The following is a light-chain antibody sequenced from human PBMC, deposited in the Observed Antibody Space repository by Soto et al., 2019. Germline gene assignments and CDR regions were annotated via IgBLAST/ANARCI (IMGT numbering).Light chain of an antibody. CDR3: QQYGSSTWT. CDR2: GAS. V-gene: IGKV3-20*01. CDR1: QSVSSSY. J-gene: IGKJ1*01. Sequence: EIVFTQSPGTRSLSPGERATLSCRASQSVSSSYLAWYQQKPGQAPRLLIYGASSRATGIPDRFSGSGSGTDFTLTISRLEPEDFAVYYCQQYGSSTWTFGQGTKVDIK.